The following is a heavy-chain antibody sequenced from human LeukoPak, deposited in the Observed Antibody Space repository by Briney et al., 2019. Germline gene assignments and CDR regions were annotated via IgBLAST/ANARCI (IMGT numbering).Heavy chain of an antibody. Sequence: GESLKISCKGSGYSFTNYWIGWVRQMPGEGLEWMGIIYPGDSDTRYSPSFQGQVTISADKSISTAYLQWSSLKASDTAIYYCARHLDTALTSDGFDIWGQGTMVTVSS. CDR1: GYSFTNYW. D-gene: IGHD5-18*01. CDR2: IYPGDSDT. J-gene: IGHJ3*02. V-gene: IGHV5-51*01. CDR3: ARHLDTALTSDGFDI.